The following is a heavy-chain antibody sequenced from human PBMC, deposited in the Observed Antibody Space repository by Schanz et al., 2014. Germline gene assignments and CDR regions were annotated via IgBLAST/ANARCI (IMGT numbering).Heavy chain of an antibody. Sequence: QVQLVQSGAEVKKPGASVKVSCKASGYTFTRYHIHWVRQAPGQGLEWMGIINPSGGSTTYAQKFQGRVTMTSDTSTSTVYMELSSLRSEDTAVYYCARNYGGHSEESDRYGMDVWGQGTTVTVSS. J-gene: IGHJ6*02. CDR3: ARNYGGHSEESDRYGMDV. CDR2: INPSGGST. CDR1: GYTFTRYH. D-gene: IGHD4-17*01. V-gene: IGHV1-46*01.